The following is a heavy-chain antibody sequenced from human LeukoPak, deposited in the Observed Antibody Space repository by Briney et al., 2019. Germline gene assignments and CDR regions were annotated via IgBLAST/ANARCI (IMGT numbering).Heavy chain of an antibody. CDR1: GGSISSYY. J-gene: IGHJ4*02. V-gene: IGHV4-59*01. Sequence: SETLSLTCTVSGGSISSYYWSWIRQPPGKGLEWIGYIYYSGSTNYNPSLKSRVTISVDTSKNQFSLKLGSVTAADTAVYYCARYRDYYGSGRGPYYFDYWGQGTLVTVSS. CDR2: IYYSGST. D-gene: IGHD3-10*01. CDR3: ARYRDYYGSGRGPYYFDY.